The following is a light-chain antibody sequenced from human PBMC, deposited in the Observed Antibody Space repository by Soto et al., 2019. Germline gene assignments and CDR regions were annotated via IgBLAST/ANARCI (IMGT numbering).Light chain of an antibody. CDR3: HQYYNWPPA. J-gene: IGKJ4*01. Sequence: EIVMTQSPATLSVSPGERATLSCRASQSVGTNLAWYQQKPGQAPRLLIYGASTRPTGIPARFSGSGSGTELNLTIRSLPSEDSAVYSCHQYYNWPPALGGGTKVDTK. V-gene: IGKV3-15*01. CDR1: QSVGTN. CDR2: GAS.